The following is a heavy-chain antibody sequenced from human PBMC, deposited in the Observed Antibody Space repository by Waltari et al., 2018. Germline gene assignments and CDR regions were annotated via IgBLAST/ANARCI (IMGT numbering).Heavy chain of an antibody. CDR1: GYSISSGYY. CDR3: ARRRAATFDY. CDR2: IYHSGST. V-gene: IGHV4-38-2*01. D-gene: IGHD2-15*01. Sequence: QVQLQESGPGLVKPSETLSLTCAVSGYSISSGYYWGWIRQPPGKGLEWIGSIYHSGSTYYNPSLKSRVTISVDTSKNQFSRKLSSVTAADTAVYYCARRRAATFDYWGQGTLVTVSS. J-gene: IGHJ4*02.